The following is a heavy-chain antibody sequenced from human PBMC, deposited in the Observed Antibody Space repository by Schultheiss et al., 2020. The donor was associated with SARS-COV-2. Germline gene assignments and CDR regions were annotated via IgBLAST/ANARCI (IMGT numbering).Heavy chain of an antibody. CDR2: MNPNSGNT. CDR1: GYTFTSYD. CDR3: AIVYGAQLWLRRFDY. J-gene: IGHJ4*02. D-gene: IGHD5-18*01. Sequence: ASVKVSCKASGYTFTSYDINWVRQATGQGLEWMGWMNPNSGNTGYAQKFQGRVTMTRNTSISTAYMELSSLRSEDTAVYYCAIVYGAQLWLRRFDYWGQGTLVTVSS. V-gene: IGHV1-8*01.